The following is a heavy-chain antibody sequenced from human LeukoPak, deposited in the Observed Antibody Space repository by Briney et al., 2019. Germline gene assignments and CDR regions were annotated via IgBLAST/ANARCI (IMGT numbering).Heavy chain of an antibody. D-gene: IGHD3-10*01. Sequence: SVKVSCKASGGTFSSYAISWVRQAPGQGLEWRGRIIPILGIANYAQKFQGRVTITADKSTSTAYMELSSLRSEDTAVYYCARVQPDYYGSGSYYNYWGQGTLVTVSS. CDR1: GGTFSSYA. V-gene: IGHV1-69*04. CDR2: IIPILGIA. CDR3: ARVQPDYYGSGSYYNY. J-gene: IGHJ4*02.